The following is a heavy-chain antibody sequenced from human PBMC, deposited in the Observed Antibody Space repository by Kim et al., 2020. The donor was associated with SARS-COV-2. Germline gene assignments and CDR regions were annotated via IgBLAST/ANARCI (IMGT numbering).Heavy chain of an antibody. Sequence: GGSLRLSCAASGFTFSSYAMHWVRQAPGKGLEWVAVISYDGSNKYYADSVKGRFTISRDNSKNTLYLQMNSLRAEDTAVYYCARDRMAEQLPNYYYYYG. V-gene: IGHV3-30*04. J-gene: IGHJ6*01. D-gene: IGHD2-2*01. CDR3: ARDRMAEQLPNYYYYYG. CDR1: GFTFSSYA. CDR2: ISYDGSNK.